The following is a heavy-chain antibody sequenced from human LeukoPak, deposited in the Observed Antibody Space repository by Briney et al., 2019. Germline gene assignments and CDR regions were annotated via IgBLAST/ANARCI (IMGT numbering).Heavy chain of an antibody. CDR3: ARVSSPYCSSTSCYTGYFDY. CDR2: IYTSGST. V-gene: IGHV4-4*07. D-gene: IGHD2-2*01. Sequence: SETLSLTCTVSGGSISGYYWSWIRQPAGKGLEWIGRIYTSGSTNYNPSLKSRVIMSVDTSSNQFSLKLSSVTAADTAVYYCARVSSPYCSSTSCYTGYFDYWGQGTLVTVSS. J-gene: IGHJ4*02. CDR1: GGSISGYY.